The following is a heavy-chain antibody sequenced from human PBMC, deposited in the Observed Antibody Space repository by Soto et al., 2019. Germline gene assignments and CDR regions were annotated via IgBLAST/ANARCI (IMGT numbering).Heavy chain of an antibody. J-gene: IGHJ4*02. CDR1: GDSIRSDKW. D-gene: IGHD2-21*02. Sequence: QVQLQESGPGLVKPSGTLSLTCDVSGDSIRSDKWWSWVRQSPGRGLEWIGEIHHRGTTNCNPSLSSRVTISVEKSKNQLSREMTSLTAADTAIYYCARGGDWKFDFWGQGSLVTVSS. V-gene: IGHV4-4*02. CDR3: ARGGDWKFDF. CDR2: IHHRGTT.